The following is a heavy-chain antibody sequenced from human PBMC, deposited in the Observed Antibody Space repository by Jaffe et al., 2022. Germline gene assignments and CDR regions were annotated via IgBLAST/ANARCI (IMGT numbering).Heavy chain of an antibody. J-gene: IGHJ4*02. CDR1: GFTFSSYG. V-gene: IGHV3-30*02. D-gene: IGHD4-17*01. CDR2: IRYDGSNK. Sequence: QVQLVESGGGVVQPGGSLRLSCAASGFTFSSYGMHWVRQAPGKGLEWVAFIRYDGSNKYYADSVKGRFTISRDNSKNTLYLQMNSLRAEDTAVYYCAKDKRGYGDYVGYFDYWGQGTLVTVSS. CDR3: AKDKRGYGDYVGYFDY.